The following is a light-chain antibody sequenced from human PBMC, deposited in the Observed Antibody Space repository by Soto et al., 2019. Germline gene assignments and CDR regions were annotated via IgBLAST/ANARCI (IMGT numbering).Light chain of an antibody. CDR3: QQYNLCSWT. CDR1: QSVNRW. CDR2: ERS. Sequence: ASQSVNRWLAWFQQRPGRSPKLLIYERSILESGVPSRFCGSGSGTEFTLTISSLQPDDFALYYCQQYNLCSWTFGQG. V-gene: IGKV1-5*03. J-gene: IGKJ1*01.